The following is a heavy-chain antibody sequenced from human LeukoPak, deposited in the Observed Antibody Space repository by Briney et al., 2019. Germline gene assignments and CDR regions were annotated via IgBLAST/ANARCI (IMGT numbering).Heavy chain of an antibody. J-gene: IGHJ6*02. Sequence: GRPLRLSCAASGFTFSSYAMHWVRQAPGKGLEWVAVISYDGSNKYYADSVKGRFTISRDNSKNTLYLQMNSLRAEDTAVYYCARDYCSGGSCHPFDYYYYYGMDVWGQGTTVTVSS. V-gene: IGHV3-30-3*01. CDR3: ARDYCSGGSCHPFDYYYYYGMDV. CDR2: ISYDGSNK. D-gene: IGHD2-15*01. CDR1: GFTFSSYA.